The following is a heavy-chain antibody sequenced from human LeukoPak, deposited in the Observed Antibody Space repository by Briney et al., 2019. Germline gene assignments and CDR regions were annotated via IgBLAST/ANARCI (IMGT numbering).Heavy chain of an antibody. CDR3: AKAQAVTLIDY. CDR2: ISGSGSST. J-gene: IGHJ4*02. Sequence: PGGSLRPSCTASGFIFSDSGMTWVRQAPRKGLEWVSSISGSGSSTYYADSVKGRFTISRDNSKNTLYLQMNSLRAEDTAVYYCAKAQAVTLIDYWGQGILVTVSS. V-gene: IGHV3-23*01. CDR1: GFIFSDSG. D-gene: IGHD4-17*01.